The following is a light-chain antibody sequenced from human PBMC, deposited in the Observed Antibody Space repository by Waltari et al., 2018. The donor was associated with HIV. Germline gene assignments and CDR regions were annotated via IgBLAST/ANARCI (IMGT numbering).Light chain of an antibody. CDR1: HPNLGSKY. Sequence: QSVLTQPPSASGTPGQRVTISCSGSHPNLGSKYVYWYQQLPGTAPKPLPYRNYRRPSGCPDRFPGSKSGTSASLAISGLRSEDEADYYCAAWDDSLSGRGVFGGGTKLTVL. J-gene: IGLJ2*01. CDR3: AAWDDSLSGRGV. CDR2: RNY. V-gene: IGLV1-47*01.